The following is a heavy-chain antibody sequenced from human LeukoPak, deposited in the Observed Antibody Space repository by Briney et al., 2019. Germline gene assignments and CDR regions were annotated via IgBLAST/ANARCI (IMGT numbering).Heavy chain of an antibody. CDR2: IIPILGIA. D-gene: IGHD3-10*01. CDR1: GGTFSSYA. CDR3: ARDITMVRGGYYYYGMDV. Sequence: SVKVSCKASGGTFSSYAISWVRQAPGQGLEWMGRIIPILGIANYAQKFQGRVTITADKSTSTAYMELSSLRSEDTAVYYCARDITMVRGGYYYYGMDVWGQGTTVTVSS. J-gene: IGHJ6*02. V-gene: IGHV1-69*04.